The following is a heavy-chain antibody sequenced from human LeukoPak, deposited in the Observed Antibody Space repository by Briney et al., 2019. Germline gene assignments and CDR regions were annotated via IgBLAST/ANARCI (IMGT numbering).Heavy chain of an antibody. D-gene: IGHD3-22*01. J-gene: IGHJ4*02. CDR2: IYHSGST. Sequence: KPSETLSLTCTVSGYSISSGYYWGWIRQPPGKGLEWIGSIYHSGSTYYNPSLKSRVTISVDTSKNQFSLKLSSVTAADTAVYYCARDYYYYDSSGYSAWGQGTLVTVSS. CDR3: ARDYYYYDSSGYSA. V-gene: IGHV4-38-2*02. CDR1: GYSISSGYY.